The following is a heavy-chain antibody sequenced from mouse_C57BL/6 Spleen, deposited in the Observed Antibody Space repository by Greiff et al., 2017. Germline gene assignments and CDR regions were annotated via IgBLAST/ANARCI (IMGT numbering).Heavy chain of an antibody. CDR3: ARGYDGYYDYYAMDY. CDR1: GYTFTSYW. CDR2: IYPGSGST. J-gene: IGHJ4*01. V-gene: IGHV1-55*01. D-gene: IGHD2-3*01. Sequence: VQLQQPGAELVKPGASVKMSCQASGYTFTSYWITWVKQRPGQGLEWIGDIYPGSGSTNYNEKFKSKATLTVDPSSSTAYMQLSSRTSEDSAVYYCARGYDGYYDYYAMDYWGKGTSVTVSS.